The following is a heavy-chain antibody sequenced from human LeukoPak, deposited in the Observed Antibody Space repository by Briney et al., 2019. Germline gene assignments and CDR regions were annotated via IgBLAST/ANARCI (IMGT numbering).Heavy chain of an antibody. Sequence: GGSLRLSCAASGFTVGDYAMHWVRQAPGKGLEWVSGISWNSGSIGYADSVKGRFTISRDNAKNSLYLQMNSLRAEDTALYYCATLPTIDAFDIWGQGTMVTVSS. CDR1: GFTVGDYA. J-gene: IGHJ3*02. CDR3: ATLPTIDAFDI. V-gene: IGHV3-9*01. CDR2: ISWNSGSI.